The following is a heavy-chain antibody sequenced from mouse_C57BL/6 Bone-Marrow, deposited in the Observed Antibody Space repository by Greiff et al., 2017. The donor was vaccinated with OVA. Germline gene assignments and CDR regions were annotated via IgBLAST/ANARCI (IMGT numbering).Heavy chain of an antibody. D-gene: IGHD1-1*01. Sequence: VQLQESGAELVKPGASVKLSCKASGYTFTSYWMHWVKQRPGQGLEWVGMIHPNSGSTNYNEKFKSKATLTVDKSSSTAYMQLSSLTSEDSAVYYCARRVVASGDWCAYWGQGTLVTVSA. CDR3: ARRVVASGDWCAY. J-gene: IGHJ3*01. V-gene: IGHV1-64*01. CDR2: IHPNSGST. CDR1: GYTFTSYW.